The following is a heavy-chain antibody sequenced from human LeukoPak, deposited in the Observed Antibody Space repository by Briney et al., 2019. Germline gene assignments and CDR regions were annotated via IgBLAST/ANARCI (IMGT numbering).Heavy chain of an antibody. Sequence: ASVKVSCKASGYTFTSYYMHWVRQAPGQGLEWMGIINPSGGSTSYAQKFQGRVTVTRDMSTSTVYMEPSSLRSEDTAVYYCARTDIAATRDYYYMDVWGKGTTVTVSS. CDR2: INPSGGST. CDR3: ARTDIAATRDYYYMDV. J-gene: IGHJ6*03. V-gene: IGHV1-46*01. D-gene: IGHD5-12*01. CDR1: GYTFTSYY.